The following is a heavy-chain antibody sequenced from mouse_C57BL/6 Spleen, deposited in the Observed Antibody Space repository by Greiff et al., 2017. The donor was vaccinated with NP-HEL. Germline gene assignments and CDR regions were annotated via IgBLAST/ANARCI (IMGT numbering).Heavy chain of an antibody. CDR2: IHPNSGST. J-gene: IGHJ1*03. D-gene: IGHD1-1*01. V-gene: IGHV1-64*01. CDR3: ARSDTTVRDWYFDV. Sequence: VQLQQSGAELVKPGASVKLSCKASGYTFTSYWMHWVKQRPGQGLEWIGMIHPNSGSTNYNEKFKSKATLTVDKSSSTAYMQLSSLTSEDSAVYYCARSDTTVRDWYFDVWGTGTTVTVSS. CDR1: GYTFTSYW.